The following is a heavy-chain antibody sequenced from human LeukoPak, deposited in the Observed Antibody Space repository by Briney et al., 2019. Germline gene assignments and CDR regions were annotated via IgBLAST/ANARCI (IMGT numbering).Heavy chain of an antibody. Sequence: ASVTVSCKASGYTFTSYGISWVRQAPGQGLEWMGWISAYNGNTNYAQKLQGRVTMTTDTSTSTAYMELRSLRSDDTAVYYCARDRKGMSGYSYGFNWFDPWGQGTLVTVSS. J-gene: IGHJ5*02. CDR2: ISAYNGNT. CDR1: GYTFTSYG. V-gene: IGHV1-18*01. CDR3: ARDRKGMSGYSYGFNWFDP. D-gene: IGHD5-18*01.